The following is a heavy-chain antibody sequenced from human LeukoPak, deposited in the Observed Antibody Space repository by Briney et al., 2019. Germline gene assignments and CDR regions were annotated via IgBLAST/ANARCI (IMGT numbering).Heavy chain of an antibody. V-gene: IGHV1-2*02. D-gene: IGHD6-19*01. CDR3: ARDAGIAVADPGIDY. J-gene: IGHJ4*02. CDR1: GYTFTGYY. Sequence: GASVKVSCKASGYTFTGYYMHWVRQAPGQGLERMGWINPNSGGTNYAQKFQGRVTMTRDTSISTAYMELSRLRSDDTAVYYCARDAGIAVADPGIDYWGQGTLVTVSS. CDR2: INPNSGGT.